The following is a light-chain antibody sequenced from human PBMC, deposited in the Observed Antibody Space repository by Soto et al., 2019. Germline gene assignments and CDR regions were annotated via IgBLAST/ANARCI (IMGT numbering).Light chain of an antibody. Sequence: QSVLTQPPSASGTHGQRVTISCSGSSSNIGSNTVNWYQQLPGTAHKLLIYSIYQLPSGVPDRFSGSKSGTSASLAISGLQSEDEADYYCAAWDDSLNGYVFGTGTKLTVL. J-gene: IGLJ1*01. CDR3: AAWDDSLNGYV. CDR2: SIY. CDR1: SSNIGSNT. V-gene: IGLV1-44*01.